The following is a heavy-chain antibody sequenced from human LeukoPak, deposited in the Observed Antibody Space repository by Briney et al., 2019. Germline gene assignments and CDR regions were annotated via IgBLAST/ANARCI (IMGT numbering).Heavy chain of an antibody. J-gene: IGHJ5*02. Sequence: TSETLSLTCAVYGGSFSGYYWSWIRQPPGKGLEWIGEINHSGRTNYNPSLKSRVTISVDTSKNQFSLKLSSVTGADTAVYYCARVKGYCSSTSCYVGWFDPWGQGTLVTVSS. CDR2: INHSGRT. V-gene: IGHV4-34*01. D-gene: IGHD2-2*01. CDR3: ARVKGYCSSTSCYVGWFDP. CDR1: GGSFSGYY.